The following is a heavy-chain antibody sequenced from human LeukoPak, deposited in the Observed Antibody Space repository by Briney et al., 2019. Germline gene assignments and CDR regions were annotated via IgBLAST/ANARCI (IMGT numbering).Heavy chain of an antibody. D-gene: IGHD3-3*01. CDR2: IIPIFGTA. CDR1: GGTFSSCA. V-gene: IGHV1-69*05. Sequence: ASVKVSCKASGGTFSSCAISWVRQAPGQGLEWMGGIIPIFGTANYAQKFQGRVTITTDEPTSTAYMELSSLRSEDTAVYYCARVPPLYDFWSGYRYYYYYYYMDVWGKGTTVTVSS. CDR3: ARVPPLYDFWSGYRYYYYYYYMDV. J-gene: IGHJ6*03.